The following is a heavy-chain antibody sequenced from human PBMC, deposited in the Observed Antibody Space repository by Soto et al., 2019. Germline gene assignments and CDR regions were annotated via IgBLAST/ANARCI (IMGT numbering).Heavy chain of an antibody. Sequence: QVQLVQSGAEVKKPGASVKVSCKASGYTFTSYGISWVRQAPGQGLEWMGGISADNGNTNYAQKLQGRVTMTTDTYTSADYKQLRSLRSDDTAVYYCARVKRRVAVNTVWFDPWGQGTLVTVSS. CDR2: ISADNGNT. J-gene: IGHJ5*02. CDR1: GYTFTSYG. CDR3: ARVKRRVAVNTVWFDP. D-gene: IGHD2-21*01. V-gene: IGHV1-18*01.